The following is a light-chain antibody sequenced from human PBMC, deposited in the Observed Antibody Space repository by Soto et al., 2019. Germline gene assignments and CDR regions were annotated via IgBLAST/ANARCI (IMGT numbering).Light chain of an antibody. CDR1: QSVSTN. CDR2: GAS. Sequence: EILMAQSPATLSVSPGERATLSCRASQSVSTNLAWYRHKPGQAPRLLIYGASTRATGSPARFSGSGSGTEFTLLISSLQSEDFAVYYCQQYNNWPWTFGQGTKVDIK. V-gene: IGKV3-15*01. CDR3: QQYNNWPWT. J-gene: IGKJ1*01.